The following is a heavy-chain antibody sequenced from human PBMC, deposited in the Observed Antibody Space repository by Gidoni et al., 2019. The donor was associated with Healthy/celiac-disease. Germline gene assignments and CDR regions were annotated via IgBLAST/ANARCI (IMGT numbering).Heavy chain of an antibody. CDR1: GFPFRSYA. CDR2: ISYDGSNK. CDR3: ARERDSGSYQFYFDY. J-gene: IGHJ4*02. V-gene: IGHV3-30-3*01. D-gene: IGHD1-26*01. Sequence: QVQLVESGGGVVQPGRSLRLSCEASGFPFRSYAMHCVRQAPGKGLEWVAVISYDGSNKYYADSVKGRFTISRDNSKNTLYLQMNSLRAEDTAVYYCARERDSGSYQFYFDYWGQGTLVTVSS.